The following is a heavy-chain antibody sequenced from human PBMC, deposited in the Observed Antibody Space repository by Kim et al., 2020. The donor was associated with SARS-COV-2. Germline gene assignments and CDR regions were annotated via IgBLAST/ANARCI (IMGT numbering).Heavy chain of an antibody. Sequence: GGSLRLSCAASGFTFSSYSMNWVRQAPGKGLEWVSYISSSSSTIYYADSVKGRFTISRDNAKNSLYLQMNSLRDEDTAVYYCARVISAVAGTTGGAFDIWGQGTMVTVSS. CDR2: ISSSSSTI. J-gene: IGHJ3*02. CDR1: GFTFSSYS. CDR3: ARVISAVAGTTGGAFDI. V-gene: IGHV3-48*02. D-gene: IGHD6-19*01.